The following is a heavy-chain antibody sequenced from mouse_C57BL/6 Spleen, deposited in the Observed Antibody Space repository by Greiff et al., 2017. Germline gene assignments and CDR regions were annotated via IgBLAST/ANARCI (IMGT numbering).Heavy chain of an antibody. D-gene: IGHD2-3*01. Sequence: QVQLQQPGPELVKPGASVKLSCKASGYTFTSYGMHWVKQRPGQGLEWIGNINPSNGGTNYNEKFKSKATLTVDISSSTAYMQLSSLTSEDSAVYYCARSFSNGYFGLDYWGQGTTLTVSS. CDR2: INPSNGGT. CDR3: ARSFSNGYFGLDY. CDR1: GYTFTSYG. J-gene: IGHJ2*01. V-gene: IGHV1-53*01.